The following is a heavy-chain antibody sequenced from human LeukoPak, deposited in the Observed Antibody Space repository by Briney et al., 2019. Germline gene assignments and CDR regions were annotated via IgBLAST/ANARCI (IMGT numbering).Heavy chain of an antibody. J-gene: IGHJ4*02. D-gene: IGHD3-22*01. Sequence: GGSLRLSCAASGFTFSSYAMHWVRQAPGKRLEWVAVISYDGSNKYYTDSVKGRFTISRDNSKNTLYLQMNSLRAEDTAVYYCAKSSSYYDSRGYYSPDYFDYWGQGTLVTVSS. V-gene: IGHV3-30*18. CDR2: ISYDGSNK. CDR3: AKSSSYYDSRGYYSPDYFDY. CDR1: GFTFSSYA.